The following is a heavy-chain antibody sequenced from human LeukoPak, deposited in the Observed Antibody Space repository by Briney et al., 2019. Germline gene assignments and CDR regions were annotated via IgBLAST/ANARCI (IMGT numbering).Heavy chain of an antibody. Sequence: SETLSLTCTVSGGSISTYYWSWIRQSPGKGLECIGYIYYSGSTNYNPSLKSRVTISVDTSKNQFSLKLSSVTAADTAVYYCARLEYSSSWCFDYWGQGTLVTVSS. D-gene: IGHD6-13*01. V-gene: IGHV4-59*12. CDR2: IYYSGST. CDR1: GGSISTYY. J-gene: IGHJ4*02. CDR3: ARLEYSSSWCFDY.